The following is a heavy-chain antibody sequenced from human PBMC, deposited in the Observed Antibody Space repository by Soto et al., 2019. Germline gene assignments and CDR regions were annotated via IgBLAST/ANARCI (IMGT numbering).Heavy chain of an antibody. CDR2: IYYSGST. Sequence: PSETLSLTCTVSGGSVSSGSYYWSWIRQPPGKGLEWIGYIYYSGSTNYNPSLKSRVTISVDTSKNQFSLKLSSVTAADTAVYYCARDLRAKLLWFGESVYYYYYGMDVWGQGTTVTVS. J-gene: IGHJ6*02. D-gene: IGHD3-10*01. V-gene: IGHV4-61*01. CDR1: GGSVSSGSYY. CDR3: ARDLRAKLLWFGESVYYYYYGMDV.